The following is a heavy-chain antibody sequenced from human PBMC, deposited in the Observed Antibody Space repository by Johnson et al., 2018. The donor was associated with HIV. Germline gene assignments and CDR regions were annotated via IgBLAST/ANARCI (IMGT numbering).Heavy chain of an antibody. CDR3: ARDFSVRAFDI. Sequence: QVQLVESGGGVVQPGRSLRLSCAASGFTFSSYGMHWVRQAPGKGLEWVAVIWYDGSNKYYADSVKGRFTISRDNSKNTLYLQMNSLRAEDTAVYYCARDFSVRAFDIWGQGTMVTVSS. D-gene: IGHD3-10*01. CDR2: IWYDGSNK. CDR1: GFTFSSYG. J-gene: IGHJ3*02. V-gene: IGHV3-33*01.